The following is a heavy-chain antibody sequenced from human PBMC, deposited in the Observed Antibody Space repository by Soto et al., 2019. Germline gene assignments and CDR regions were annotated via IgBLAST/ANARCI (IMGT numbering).Heavy chain of an antibody. V-gene: IGHV4-59*01. CDR1: GGSISSYY. Sequence: SETLSLTCTVSGGSISSYYWSWIRQPPGKGLEWIGYIYYSGSTNYNPSLKSRVTISVDTSKNQFSLKLSSVTAADTAVYYCARDRSSGYEPYYYYGMYVWGQGTTVTVSS. J-gene: IGHJ6*02. D-gene: IGHD3-22*01. CDR2: IYYSGST. CDR3: ARDRSSGYEPYYYYGMYV.